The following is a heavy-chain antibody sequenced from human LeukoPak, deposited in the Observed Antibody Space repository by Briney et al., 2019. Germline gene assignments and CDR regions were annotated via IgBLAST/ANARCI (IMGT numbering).Heavy chain of an antibody. D-gene: IGHD5-18*01. CDR2: ISSSSSYI. V-gene: IGHV3-21*01. J-gene: IGHJ4*02. CDR3: ARAEYSYGPHGVFDY. Sequence: GGSLRLSCAGSGFIFSTAWMSWVRQAPGKGLEWDSSISSSSSYIYYSDSVKGRFTISRDNAKNSLYLQMNSLRAEDTAVYYCARAEYSYGPHGVFDYWGQGTLVTVSS. CDR1: GFIFSTAW.